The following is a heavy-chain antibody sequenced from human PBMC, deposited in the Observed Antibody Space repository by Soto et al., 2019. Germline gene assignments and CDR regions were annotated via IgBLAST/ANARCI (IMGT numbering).Heavy chain of an antibody. CDR3: AKDIGLRLGELPPPGFDP. CDR2: ISWNSGSI. Sequence: SLRLSCAASGFTFDDYAMHWVRQAPGKGLEWVSGISWNSGSIGYADSVKGRFTISRDNAKNSLYLQMNSLRAEDTALYYCAKDIGLRLGELPPPGFDPWGQGTLVTVSS. D-gene: IGHD3-16*01. CDR1: GFTFDDYA. V-gene: IGHV3-9*01. J-gene: IGHJ5*02.